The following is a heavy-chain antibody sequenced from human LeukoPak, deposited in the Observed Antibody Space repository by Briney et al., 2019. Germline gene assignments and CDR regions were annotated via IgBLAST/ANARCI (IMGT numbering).Heavy chain of an antibody. CDR1: GYTFTSYG. CDR2: IGAYNGNT. J-gene: IGHJ6*04. D-gene: IGHD6-19*01. CDR3: ARDRSSGWYEYYYYGMDV. V-gene: IGHV1-18*04. Sequence: ASVKVSCKASGYTFTSYGISWVRQAPGQGLEWMGWIGAYNGNTNYAQKLQGTVTMTTDTSTSTAYMELRSLRSDDTAVYYCARDRSSGWYEYYYYGMDVWGKGTTVTVSS.